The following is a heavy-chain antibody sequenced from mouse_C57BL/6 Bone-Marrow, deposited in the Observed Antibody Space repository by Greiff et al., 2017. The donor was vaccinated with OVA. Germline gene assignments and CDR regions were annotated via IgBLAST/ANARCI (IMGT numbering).Heavy chain of an antibody. Sequence: EVKVVESEGGLVQPGSSMKLSCTASGFTFSDYYMAWVRQVPEKGLEWVANINYDGSSTYYLDSLKSRFIISRDNAKNILYLQMSSLKSEDTATYYCAREGRWLLRVFDVWGTGTTVTVSS. CDR2: INYDGSST. V-gene: IGHV5-16*01. J-gene: IGHJ1*03. CDR3: AREGRWLLRVFDV. CDR1: GFTFSDYY. D-gene: IGHD2-3*01.